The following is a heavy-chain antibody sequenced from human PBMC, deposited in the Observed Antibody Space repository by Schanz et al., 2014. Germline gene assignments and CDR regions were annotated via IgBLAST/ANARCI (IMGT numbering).Heavy chain of an antibody. CDR1: GFTFSNYS. Sequence: EVQLVEPGGGLVKPGGSLRLSCAASGFTFSNYSMNWVRQAPGKGLEWVSSISSTSSYIFYADSVKGRFTISRDNAKNSLYLQMSGLTPEDTAVYYCARGPIPIQGVPMDFWGQGTLVTVSS. D-gene: IGHD3-10*01. V-gene: IGHV3-21*01. CDR3: ARGPIPIQGVPMDF. J-gene: IGHJ4*02. CDR2: ISSTSSYI.